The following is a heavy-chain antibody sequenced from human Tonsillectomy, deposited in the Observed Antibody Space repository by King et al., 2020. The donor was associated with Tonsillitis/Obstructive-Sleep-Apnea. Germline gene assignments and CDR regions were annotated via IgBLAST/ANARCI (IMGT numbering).Heavy chain of an antibody. CDR3: ARIDCSGCSCYGFDY. J-gene: IGHJ4*02. CDR1: GYSFIIYW. D-gene: IGHD2-15*01. Sequence: QLVQSGPEVKEPGESLKISCKGSGYSFIIYWIGWVRQMPGKGLELMGNIYPGDSDTRYSPAFQSQVTLSVDKSNSTAYLQWSSLKASDTAIYFCARIDCSGCSCYGFDYWGKGTLVTVST. CDR2: IYPGDSDT. V-gene: IGHV5-51*01.